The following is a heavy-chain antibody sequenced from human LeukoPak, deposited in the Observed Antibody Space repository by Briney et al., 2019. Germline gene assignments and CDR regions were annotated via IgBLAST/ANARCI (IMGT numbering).Heavy chain of an antibody. D-gene: IGHD5-18*01. Sequence: GASVKVSCKASGYTFTGYYMHWVRQAPGQGLEWMGWINPNSGGTNYAQKFQGRVTMTRDTSISTAYMELSRLRSDDTAVYYCAREGYSYGYYYYYGMDVWGQGTTVTVSS. V-gene: IGHV1-2*02. CDR3: AREGYSYGYYYYYGMDV. J-gene: IGHJ6*02. CDR2: INPNSGGT. CDR1: GYTFTGYY.